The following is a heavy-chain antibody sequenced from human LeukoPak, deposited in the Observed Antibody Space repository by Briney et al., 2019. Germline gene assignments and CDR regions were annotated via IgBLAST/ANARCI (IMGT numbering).Heavy chain of an antibody. CDR3: SGGSDY. J-gene: IGHJ4*01. CDR1: GFTLSGFG. CDR2: IRSKLNNDAT. V-gene: IGHV3-73*01. D-gene: IGHD4-23*01. Sequence: GESLKIPCAASGFTLSGFGMHWVRQSPGKGLEWVGRIRSKLNNDATTYAESVKDRFTISRDDSKNTVYLHMKSLKTEDTAVYWCSGGSDYWGQGTQVSVSS.